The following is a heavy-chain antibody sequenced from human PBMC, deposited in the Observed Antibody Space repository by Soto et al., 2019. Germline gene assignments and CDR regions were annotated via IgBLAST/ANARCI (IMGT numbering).Heavy chain of an antibody. V-gene: IGHV2-5*02. CDR1: GFSLSTSDVG. CDR2: IYWDDDK. CDR3: AHSLYSISSFDY. D-gene: IGHD6-6*01. Sequence: QITLKESGPTLVKPTQTLTLTCTFAGFSLSTSDVGAGWIRQCPGKALEWLAAIYWDDDKRYSPALKSRLTITKDTSKNQVVLTMTNMDPVDTATYYCAHSLYSISSFDYWGQGTLVTVSS. J-gene: IGHJ4*02.